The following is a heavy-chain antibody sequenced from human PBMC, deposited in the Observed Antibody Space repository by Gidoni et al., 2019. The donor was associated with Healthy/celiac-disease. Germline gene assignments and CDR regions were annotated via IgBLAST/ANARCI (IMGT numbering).Heavy chain of an antibody. D-gene: IGHD3-3*01. CDR3: ARGDDFWSGSYYGMDV. Sequence: QVQLVQSGAEVKKPGASVKVSCKASGYTFTGYSMHWVRQAPGQGLEWMGWINPNSGGTNYAQKFQGRVTMTRDTSISTAYMELSRLRSDDTAVYYCARGDDFWSGSYYGMDVWGQGTTVTVSS. J-gene: IGHJ6*02. CDR1: GYTFTGYS. CDR2: INPNSGGT. V-gene: IGHV1-2*02.